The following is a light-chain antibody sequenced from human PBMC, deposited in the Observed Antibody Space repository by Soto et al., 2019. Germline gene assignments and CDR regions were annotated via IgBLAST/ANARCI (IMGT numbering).Light chain of an antibody. CDR2: DAS. V-gene: IGKV3-11*01. CDR1: QNVFNY. J-gene: IGKJ2*01. CDR3: QQCSTWPPA. Sequence: DTVLTQSPATLALSPGERATLSCRASQNVFNYLGWYQHKPGQAPRLLIYDASNRANGIPARFSGSGSGTDFTLTISSLEPEDSAVYYCQQCSTWPPAFGQGTKLEVK.